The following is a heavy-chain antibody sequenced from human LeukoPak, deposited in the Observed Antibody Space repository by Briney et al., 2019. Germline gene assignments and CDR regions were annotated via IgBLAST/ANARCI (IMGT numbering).Heavy chain of an antibody. CDR1: GDSVSSNSAA. CDR2: TYYRSKWYN. CDR3: ARGGRAGKVGATWSFDY. Sequence: SQTLSLTCAISGDSVSSNSAAWNWIRQSPSRGLEWLGRTYYRSKWYNDYAVSVKSRITINPDTSKNQFSLQLNSVTPEDTAVYYCARGGRAGKVGATWSFDYWGQGTLVTVSS. V-gene: IGHV6-1*01. J-gene: IGHJ4*02. D-gene: IGHD1-26*01.